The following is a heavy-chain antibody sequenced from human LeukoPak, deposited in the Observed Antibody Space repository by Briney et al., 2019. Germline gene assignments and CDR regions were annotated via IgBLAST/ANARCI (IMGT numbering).Heavy chain of an antibody. CDR1: GGSISSGGYY. J-gene: IGHJ6*02. CDR2: IYYSGST. D-gene: IGHD2/OR15-2a*01. V-gene: IGHV4-31*03. CDR3: ARDRSFSHGMDV. Sequence: NASETLSLTCTVSGGSISSGGYYWSWIRQHPGKGLEWIGYIYYSGSTYYNPSLKSRVTIPVDTSKNQFSLKLSSVAAADTAVYYCARDRSFSHGMDVWGQGTTVTVSS.